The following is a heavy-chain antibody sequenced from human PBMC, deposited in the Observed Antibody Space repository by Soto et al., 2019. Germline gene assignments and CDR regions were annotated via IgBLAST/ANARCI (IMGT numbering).Heavy chain of an antibody. CDR2: ISNSGRS. CDR3: ASRVPGRSYLGGFDY. D-gene: IGHD3-10*01. V-gene: IGHV4-31*03. CDR1: AVSISNDGYF. J-gene: IGHJ4*01. Sequence: QVQLQESGPGLVEPSQTLSLTCTVSAVSISNDGYFWTWIRQRPGKGPEWIGFISNSGRSCSNPALRSRLAFSIDTSKSQFSLKLTSMTAADTAIYYCASRVPGRSYLGGFDYWGHGTLVTVSS.